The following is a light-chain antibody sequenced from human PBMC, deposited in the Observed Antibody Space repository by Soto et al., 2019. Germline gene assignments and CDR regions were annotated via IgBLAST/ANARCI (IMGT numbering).Light chain of an antibody. CDR3: QQYSAAPLT. J-gene: IGKJ1*01. Sequence: EIVLTHSPVTLSLSPGERATLSCRASLTISDNYLAWYQQKAGQAPRLVIYDASNRASGIPDRFSASGSATDFTLTISRLEPEDFAVYYCQQYSAAPLTFGQGTKVEVK. CDR1: LTISDNY. CDR2: DAS. V-gene: IGKV3-20*01.